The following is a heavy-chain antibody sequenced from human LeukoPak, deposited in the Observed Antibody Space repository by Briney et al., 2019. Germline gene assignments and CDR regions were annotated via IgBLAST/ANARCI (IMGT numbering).Heavy chain of an antibody. V-gene: IGHV4-59*01. CDR3: ASGGYSYGYVSYYYGMDV. D-gene: IGHD5-18*01. J-gene: IGHJ6*02. Sequence: SETLSLTRTVPGGSISSYYWSWIRQPPGKGLEWIGYIYYSGSTNYNPSLKSRVTISVDTSKNQFSLKLSSVTAADTAVYYCASGGYSYGYVSYYYGMDVWGQGTTVTVSS. CDR1: GGSISSYY. CDR2: IYYSGST.